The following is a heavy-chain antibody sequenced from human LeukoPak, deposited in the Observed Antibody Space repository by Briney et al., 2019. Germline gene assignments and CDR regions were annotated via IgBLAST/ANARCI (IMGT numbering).Heavy chain of an antibody. V-gene: IGHV3-30-3*01. CDR2: ISYDGSNK. CDR3: ARDNRMTLDP. D-gene: IGHD1-14*01. Sequence: PGGSLRLSCAASGFTFSSYAMHWVRQAPGKGLEWVAVISYDGSNKYYADSVKGRFTISRDNSKNTLYLQMNSLRAEDTAVYYCARDNRMTLDPWGQGTLVTVSS. CDR1: GFTFSSYA. J-gene: IGHJ5*02.